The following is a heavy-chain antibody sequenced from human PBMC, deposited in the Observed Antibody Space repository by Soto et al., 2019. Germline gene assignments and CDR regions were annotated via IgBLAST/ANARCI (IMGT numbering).Heavy chain of an antibody. CDR3: ARRGSNPYFDY. J-gene: IGHJ4*02. CDR1: GFTFISYS. Sequence: WGSLRLSCAASGFTFISYSINFFRQAPGKGLEWVSSISSSSSYIYYADSVKGRFTISRDNAKNSLYLQMNSLRAEDTAVYYCARRGSNPYFDYWGQGTLVTVSS. D-gene: IGHD1-26*01. CDR2: ISSSSSYI. V-gene: IGHV3-21*01.